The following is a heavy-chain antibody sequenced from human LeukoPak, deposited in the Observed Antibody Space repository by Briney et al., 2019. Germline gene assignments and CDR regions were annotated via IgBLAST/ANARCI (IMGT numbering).Heavy chain of an antibody. V-gene: IGHV3-30*18. CDR2: ISYDGSNK. Sequence: GGSLRLSCAASGFTFSSYGMHWVRQAPGKGLEWVAVISYDGSNKYYADSVKGRFTISRDNSENTLYLQMNSLRAEDTAVYYCAKDMKQWLGLIDYWGQGTLVTVSS. CDR3: AKDMKQWLGLIDY. J-gene: IGHJ4*02. CDR1: GFTFSSYG. D-gene: IGHD6-19*01.